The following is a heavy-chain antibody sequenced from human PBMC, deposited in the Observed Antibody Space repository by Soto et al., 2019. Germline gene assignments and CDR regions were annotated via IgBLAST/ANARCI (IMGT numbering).Heavy chain of an antibody. Sequence: PSETLSLTCTVSGGSISSGDYYWSWIRQPPGKGLEWIGYIYYSGSTYYNPSLKSRVTISVDTSKNQFSLKLSSVTAADTAVYYCARGMTTVTTGFDYWGQGTLVTVSS. V-gene: IGHV4-30-4*01. CDR3: ARGMTTVTTGFDY. J-gene: IGHJ4*02. CDR2: IYYSGST. D-gene: IGHD4-17*01. CDR1: GGSISSGDYY.